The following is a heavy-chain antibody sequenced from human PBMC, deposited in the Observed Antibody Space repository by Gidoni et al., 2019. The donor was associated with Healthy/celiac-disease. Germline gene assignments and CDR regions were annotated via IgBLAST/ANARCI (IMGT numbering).Heavy chain of an antibody. Sequence: RVTITADKSTSTAYMELSSLRSEDTAVYYCARVQGWLQPYWYFDLWGRGTLVTVSS. CDR3: ARVQGWLQPYWYFDL. D-gene: IGHD5-12*01. V-gene: IGHV1-69*04. J-gene: IGHJ2*01.